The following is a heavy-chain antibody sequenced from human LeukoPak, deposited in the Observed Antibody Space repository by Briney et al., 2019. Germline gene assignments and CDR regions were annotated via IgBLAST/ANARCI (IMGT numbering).Heavy chain of an antibody. CDR2: VYYSGGT. CDR1: GGSFSGYY. V-gene: IGHV4-59*01. D-gene: IGHD4-17*01. J-gene: IGHJ4*02. CDR3: ARGPTVTTDY. Sequence: SETLSLTCAAYGGSFSGYYWSWIRQPPGKGLEWIGYVYYSGGTNYNPSLKSRVTISVDTSKNQFSLNLSSVTAADTAVYFCARGPTVTTDYWGQGTLVTVSS.